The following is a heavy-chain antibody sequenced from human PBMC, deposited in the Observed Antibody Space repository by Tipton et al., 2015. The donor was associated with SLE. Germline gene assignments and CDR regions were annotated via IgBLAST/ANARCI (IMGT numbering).Heavy chain of an antibody. Sequence: TLSLTCAVYGGSFRGYYWSWIRQPPGKGLEWIGEINHSGSTNYNPSLKSRVTISVDTSKNQFSLKLSSVTAADTAVYYCARIEQWPGYYYYGMDVWGQGTTVTVSS. J-gene: IGHJ6*02. V-gene: IGHV4-34*01. D-gene: IGHD6-19*01. CDR3: ARIEQWPGYYYYGMDV. CDR2: INHSGST. CDR1: GGSFRGYY.